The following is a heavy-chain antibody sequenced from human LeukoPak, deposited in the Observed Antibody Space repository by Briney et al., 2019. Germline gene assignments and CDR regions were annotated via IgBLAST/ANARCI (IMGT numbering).Heavy chain of an antibody. CDR2: ICTGGST. V-gene: IGHV3-66*01. CDR1: GFTVSSNY. D-gene: IGHD2-2*02. CDR3: ASRGAVYTGSFDC. Sequence: GGSLRLSCAASGFTVSSNYMSWVRQAPGRGLEWVSVICTGGSTNYADSVKGRFSISRDTSKNTLYLQMNSLRAEDTAVYYCASRGAVYTGSFDCWGQGTLVTVSS. J-gene: IGHJ4*02.